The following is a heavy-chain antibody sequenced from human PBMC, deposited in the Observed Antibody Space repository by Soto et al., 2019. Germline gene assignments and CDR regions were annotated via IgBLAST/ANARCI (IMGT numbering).Heavy chain of an antibody. J-gene: IGHJ4*02. CDR2: VSTYNGNT. CDR1: GYTFTRYT. Sequence: ASVKVSCKASGYTFTRYTMNWVRQAPGQGLEWMGWVSTYNGNTEFAQKFQGRVTMTTDASTSTVYMDLRSLRSDDTAVYYCARGPESRSTVYFHYWGQGVLVTVSS. CDR3: ARGPESRSTVYFHY. D-gene: IGHD2-2*01. V-gene: IGHV1-18*01.